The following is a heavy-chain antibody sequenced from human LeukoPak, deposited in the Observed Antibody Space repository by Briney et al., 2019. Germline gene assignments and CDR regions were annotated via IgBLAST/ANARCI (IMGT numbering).Heavy chain of an antibody. CDR3: ARAYQPLGGLSFSDY. Sequence: GASVKVSCKASGYTFTSYAMNWVRQAPGQGLEWVGWINTNTGNPAYAQGFTGRFVFSLDTSVSTAYLQISSLEADDTAVYYCARAYQPLGGLSFSDYWGQGTLVTVSS. D-gene: IGHD3-16*02. CDR1: GYTFTSYA. J-gene: IGHJ4*02. CDR2: INTNTGNP. V-gene: IGHV7-4-1*02.